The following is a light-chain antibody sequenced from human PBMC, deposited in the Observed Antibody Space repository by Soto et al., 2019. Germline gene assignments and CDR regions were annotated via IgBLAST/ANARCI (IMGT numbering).Light chain of an antibody. CDR3: AAWDDNLNAYV. Sequence: QSVLTQPPSASSTPGQTGTISCSGITSNIGTFYVYWYQHLPVTAPKLLIYLGDQRASGVSDRFSGSKSGTSASLAINGLRSDDEADYYCAAWDDNLNAYVFGSGTKVTVL. CDR1: TSNIGTFY. CDR2: LGD. J-gene: IGLJ1*01. V-gene: IGLV1-47*02.